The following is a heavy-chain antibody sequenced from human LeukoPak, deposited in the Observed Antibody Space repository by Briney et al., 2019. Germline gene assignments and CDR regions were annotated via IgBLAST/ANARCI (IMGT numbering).Heavy chain of an antibody. J-gene: IGHJ4*02. Sequence: SGPTLVNPTQTLTLTCTFSGFSLSTSGVGVGWIRQPPGKALEWLALIYWDDKRYSPSLKSRLTITKDTSKNQVVLTMTNMDPVDTATYYCAHRPEEILTGYYSGMDYFDYWGQGTLVTVSS. CDR3: AHRPEEILTGYYSGMDYFDY. CDR1: GFSLSTSGVG. CDR2: IYWDDK. V-gene: IGHV2-5*01. D-gene: IGHD3-9*01.